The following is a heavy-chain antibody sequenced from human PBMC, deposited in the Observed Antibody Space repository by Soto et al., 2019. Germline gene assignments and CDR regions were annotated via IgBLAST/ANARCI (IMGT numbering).Heavy chain of an antibody. Sequence: PGGSLRLSCAASGFTFSSSQMTWVRQPPGKALEWVSLIFIGGTTQYAVSVKGRFTISRAYSRNTVFLQMNSLRAEDTAVYYCAILGPYASETYSFRHTRLDPWGKGTLVTVSS. CDR1: GFTFSSSQ. CDR3: AILGPYASETYSFRHTRLDP. J-gene: IGHJ5*02. CDR2: IFIGGTT. D-gene: IGHD3-10*01. V-gene: IGHV3-53*01.